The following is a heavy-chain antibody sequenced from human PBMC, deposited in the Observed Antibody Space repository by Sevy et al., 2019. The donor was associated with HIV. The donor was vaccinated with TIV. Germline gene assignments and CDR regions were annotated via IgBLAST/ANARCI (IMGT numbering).Heavy chain of an antibody. D-gene: IGHD3-22*01. CDR1: GFTFNTYN. J-gene: IGHJ6*02. V-gene: IGHV3-48*02. CDR3: ASSDATSRFGYYYFAMDF. Sequence: GGSLRLSCAVSGFTFNTYNMNWVRQAPGKGLEWVSYISYTSTTIYYADSVRGRFTIYRDNAKNTLYLQMNSLRDEDTAVYYCASSDATSRFGYYYFAMDFWGQGTSVTVSS. CDR2: ISYTSTTI.